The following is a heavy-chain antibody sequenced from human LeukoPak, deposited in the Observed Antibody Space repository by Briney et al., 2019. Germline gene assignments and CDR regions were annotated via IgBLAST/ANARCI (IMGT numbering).Heavy chain of an antibody. CDR3: ARSDYYDTSGPAHIFDY. D-gene: IGHD3-22*01. J-gene: IGHJ4*02. CDR2: ISAYNGNT. Sequence: ASVKVSCKASGYTFTSYGISWVRQAPGQGLEWMGWISAYNGNTNYAQKLQGRVTMTTDTSTSTAYMELRGLRSDDTAVYYCARSDYYDTSGPAHIFDYWGQGTLVTVSS. CDR1: GYTFTSYG. V-gene: IGHV1-18*01.